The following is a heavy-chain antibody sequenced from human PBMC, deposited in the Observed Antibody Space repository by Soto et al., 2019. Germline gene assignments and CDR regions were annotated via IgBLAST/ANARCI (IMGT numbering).Heavy chain of an antibody. J-gene: IGHJ4*02. CDR1: GGSINSDGYY. D-gene: IGHD6-25*01. CDR3: ARGYRQSGYSSGWVFDY. Sequence: QEQLRDSGPGLVKPSQTLSLTCTVSGGSINSDGYYWNWIRQHPGRGLDCIGYMYYSGSTSYNPFLRCRVIISADATEKRFSLKLSSVTAADTAVYFCARGYRQSGYSSGWVFDYGGQGTRVNVS. V-gene: IGHV4-31*03. CDR2: MYYSGST.